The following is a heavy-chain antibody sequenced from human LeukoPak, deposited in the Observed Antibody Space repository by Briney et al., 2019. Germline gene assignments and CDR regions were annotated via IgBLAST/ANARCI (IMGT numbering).Heavy chain of an antibody. CDR1: GFTFSSYW. CDR2: INSDGSST. CDR3: ARGGSGSYYDYFDY. D-gene: IGHD3-10*01. V-gene: IGHV3-74*01. Sequence: PGGSLRLSCAASGFTFSSYWMHWVRQAPGKGLVWVSRINSDGSSTNYADSVKGRFTISRDNAKNTLYLQMNSPRAEDTAVYYCARGGSGSYYDYFDYWGQGTLVTVSS. J-gene: IGHJ4*02.